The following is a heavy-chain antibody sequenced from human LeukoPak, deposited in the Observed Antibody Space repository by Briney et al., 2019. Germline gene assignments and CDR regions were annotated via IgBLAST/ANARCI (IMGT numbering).Heavy chain of an antibody. CDR1: GFTFSSYG. J-gene: IGHJ4*02. D-gene: IGHD5-18*01. Sequence: PGGSLRLSCAASGFTFSSYGMHWVRQAPGKGLEWISYISSGGSTIYYADSVKGRFTISRDNAKNSLYLQMNSLRAEDTAVYYCARDGGGYSYGVAYWGQGTLVTVSS. V-gene: IGHV3-48*01. CDR3: ARDGGGYSYGVAY. CDR2: ISSGGSTI.